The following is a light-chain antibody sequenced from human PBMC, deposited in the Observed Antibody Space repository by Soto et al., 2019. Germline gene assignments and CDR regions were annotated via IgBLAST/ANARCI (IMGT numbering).Light chain of an antibody. V-gene: IGKV1-39*01. CDR1: QSISSY. CDR2: AAS. J-gene: IGKJ5*01. CDR3: QQSYSTPPIP. Sequence: DIQMTQSPSSLSASVGDRVTITCRASQSISSYLNWYQQKPGKAPKLLIYAASSLQSGVPSRFSGSGSGTDFTLTISSLQPEDFATYYCQQSYSTPPIPFGQGTGLEIK.